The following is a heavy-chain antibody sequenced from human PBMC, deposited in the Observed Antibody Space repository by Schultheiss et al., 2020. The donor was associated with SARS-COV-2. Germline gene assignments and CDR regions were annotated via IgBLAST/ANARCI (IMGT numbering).Heavy chain of an antibody. CDR1: GGSISSGGYY. Sequence: SETLSLTCTVSGGSISSGGYYWSWIRQPPGKGLEWIGEINHSGSTNYNPSLKSRVTISVDTSKNQFSLKLSSVTAADTAVYYCARGHGTRDYDFWSGYYKPNYYYGMDVWGQGTTVTVSS. V-gene: IGHV4-39*07. CDR3: ARGHGTRDYDFWSGYYKPNYYYGMDV. D-gene: IGHD3-3*01. CDR2: INHSGST. J-gene: IGHJ6*02.